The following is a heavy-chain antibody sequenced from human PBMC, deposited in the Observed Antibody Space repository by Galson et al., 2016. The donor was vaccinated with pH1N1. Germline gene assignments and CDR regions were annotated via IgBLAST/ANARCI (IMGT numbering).Heavy chain of an antibody. CDR3: ARRHKYFDTSGFQN. D-gene: IGHD3-22*01. V-gene: IGHV1-69*13. Sequence: SVKVSCKASGGPFGAYTINWVRQAPGQGLEWIGGIIPIFGTPTYAQKFQGRVTITADESSTTHYMELRSLKSEDTAIYYCARRHKYFDTSGFQNWGQGTLVTVSS. CDR1: GGPFGAYT. CDR2: IIPIFGTP. J-gene: IGHJ4*02.